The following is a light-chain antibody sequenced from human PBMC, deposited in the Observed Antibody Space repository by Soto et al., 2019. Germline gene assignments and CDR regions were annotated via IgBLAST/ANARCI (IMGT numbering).Light chain of an antibody. CDR2: GAS. CDR1: QSVDSS. V-gene: IGKV3-15*01. CDR3: QQYYKWPRT. J-gene: IGKJ1*01. Sequence: EILITQSPAILSLSSGERATLSCRASQSVDSSLAWYQQTPGQPPRLLIHGASTRDPGVPARFSGSGSGTEFTLTISSLQSEDFEIYYCQQYYKWPRTFGQGTKVDIK.